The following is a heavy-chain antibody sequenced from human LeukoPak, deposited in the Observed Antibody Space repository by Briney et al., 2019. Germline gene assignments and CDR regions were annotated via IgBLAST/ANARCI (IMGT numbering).Heavy chain of an antibody. D-gene: IGHD2-2*01. CDR2: ISAYYSNT. J-gene: IGHJ3*02. V-gene: IGHV1-18*01. CDR1: GYTLTSYG. Sequence: GASVKVSCKASGYTLTSYGISWVRQAPGQGLEWMGWISAYYSNTNYAQKLQGRVTMTTDTSTSTAYMELRSLRSDDTAVYYCARDHEDIVVVPAAQNAFDIWGQGTMVTVSS. CDR3: ARDHEDIVVVPAAQNAFDI.